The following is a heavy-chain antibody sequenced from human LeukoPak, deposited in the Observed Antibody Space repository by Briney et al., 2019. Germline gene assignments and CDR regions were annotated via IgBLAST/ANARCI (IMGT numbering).Heavy chain of an antibody. V-gene: IGHV1-2*02. CDR3: ARTGTRAAAGNRWFDP. CDR2: INPNSGGT. CDR1: GYTFPGYY. D-gene: IGHD6-13*01. Sequence: GASVNVSCKASGYTFPGYYMHWVRPAPGQGLEWMGWINPNSGGTNYAQKFQGRVTMTRDTSISTAYMELSRLRSDDTAVYYCARTGTRAAAGNRWFDPWGQGTLVTVSS. J-gene: IGHJ5*02.